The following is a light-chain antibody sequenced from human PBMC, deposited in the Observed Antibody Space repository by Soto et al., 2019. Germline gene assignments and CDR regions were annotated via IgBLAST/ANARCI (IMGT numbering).Light chain of an antibody. J-gene: IGKJ3*01. CDR2: AAS. V-gene: IGKV3D-20*02. Sequence: EIVMTQSPATLSVSPGERATLSCRASQRVSSSLAWYQQKPGQAPRLLIYAASTRAAAVPDRFTGSGSGTDFALTISRLEPEDFAVYYCQQRSNWPPFTFGPGTKVDIK. CDR1: QRVSSS. CDR3: QQRSNWPPFT.